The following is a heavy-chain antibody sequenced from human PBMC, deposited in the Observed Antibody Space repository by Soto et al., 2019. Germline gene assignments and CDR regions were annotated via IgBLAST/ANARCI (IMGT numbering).Heavy chain of an antibody. V-gene: IGHV3-49*04. CDR1: GFTFGDYA. D-gene: IGHD3-9*01. Sequence: GGSLRLSCTASGFTFGDYAMSWVRQAPGKGLEWVGFIRSKAYGGTTEYAASVKGRFTISRDDSKSIAYLQMNSLKTEDTAVYYCTRDRYGHYYYGMDVWGQGTTVTVSS. CDR2: IRSKAYGGTT. J-gene: IGHJ6*02. CDR3: TRDRYGHYYYGMDV.